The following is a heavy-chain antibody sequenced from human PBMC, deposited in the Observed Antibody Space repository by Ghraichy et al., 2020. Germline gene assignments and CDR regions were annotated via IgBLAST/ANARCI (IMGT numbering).Heavy chain of an antibody. J-gene: IGHJ4*02. D-gene: IGHD1-1*01. CDR2: IRGDGLYS. V-gene: IGHV3-74*01. Sequence: GESLNISCAASGFGLSDHWMHWVRQVPGKGPEWVSDIRGDGLYSSYADSVRGRFTVSRDNANNMLYLQMNALKVEDTAVYHCVRGTIGIVAVDYWGQGTLVTVSS. CDR3: VRGTIGIVAVDY. CDR1: GFGLSDHW.